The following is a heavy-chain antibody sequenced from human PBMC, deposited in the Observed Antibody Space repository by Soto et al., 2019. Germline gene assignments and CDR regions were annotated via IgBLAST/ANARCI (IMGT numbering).Heavy chain of an antibody. CDR2: ISPMFCAA. D-gene: IGHD3-10*01. J-gene: IGHJ4*02. Sequence: QVQLVQSGAEMKKPGSSVKVSCQSSGGTFNTYAMNWVRQAPGQGPEWMGDISPMFCAANYAPKFQGRVTITADESTDTSYMQLSSLTSEDTALYFCAREVQVHTPAFVYWGQGTLVTVSS. V-gene: IGHV1-69*19. CDR3: AREVQVHTPAFVY. CDR1: GGTFNTYA.